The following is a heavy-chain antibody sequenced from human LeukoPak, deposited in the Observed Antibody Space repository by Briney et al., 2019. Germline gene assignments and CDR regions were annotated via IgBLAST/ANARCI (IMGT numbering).Heavy chain of an antibody. Sequence: GGSLRPSCAASGFTFSSYAMHWVRQAPGKGLEWVAVISYDGSNKYYADSVKGRFTISRDNSKNTLYLQMNSLRAEDTAVYYCARDLPYYYYGMDVWGQGTTVTVSS. CDR1: GFTFSSYA. CDR2: ISYDGSNK. V-gene: IGHV3-30-3*01. CDR3: ARDLPYYYYGMDV. J-gene: IGHJ6*02.